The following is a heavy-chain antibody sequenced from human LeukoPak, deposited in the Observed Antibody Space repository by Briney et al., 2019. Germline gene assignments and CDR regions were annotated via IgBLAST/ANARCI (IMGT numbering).Heavy chain of an antibody. CDR2: INPKSGGT. Sequence: ASVKVSCKASGYNFTDYCIHWVRQAPGQGLEWMGWINPKSGGTNYAQKFRGRVTMTRDTSISTAYMELSGLRSDDTAVYYCARGRCSSRSCYLFDYWGQGTLVTVSS. J-gene: IGHJ4*02. CDR1: GYNFTDYC. V-gene: IGHV1-2*02. CDR3: ARGRCSSRSCYLFDY. D-gene: IGHD2-2*01.